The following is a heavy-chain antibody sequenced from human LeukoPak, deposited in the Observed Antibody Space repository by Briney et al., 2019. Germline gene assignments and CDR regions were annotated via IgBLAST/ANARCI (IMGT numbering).Heavy chain of an antibody. CDR2: ISAYNCNT. CDR1: GYTFTSYG. CDR3: ARGSQVTIFGVVIPGHAFDI. V-gene: IGHV1-18*01. D-gene: IGHD3-3*01. Sequence: GASVKVSCKASGYTFTSYGISWVGQAPGQGLEWMGWISAYNCNTHYPQKLQGRGTMTPDTSTSTASMELRSLRSDDTAVYYCARGSQVTIFGVVIPGHAFDIWGQGTMVTVSS. J-gene: IGHJ3*02.